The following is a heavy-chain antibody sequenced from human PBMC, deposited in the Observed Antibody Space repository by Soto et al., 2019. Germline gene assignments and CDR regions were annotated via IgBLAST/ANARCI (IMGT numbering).Heavy chain of an antibody. V-gene: IGHV3-23*01. CDR2: ISGGGGNT. J-gene: IGHJ4*02. CDR1: GFTFNNYA. D-gene: IGHD2-15*01. CDR3: AKDPVYCSCGSCKEISVY. Sequence: EVQLLESGGGLVQPGGSPRLSCAAAGFTFNNYAMSWVRQAPGKGLEWVSGISGGGGNTDYADSVKGRFTISRDNSKNTLYMQMNSLRAEDTAVYYCAKDPVYCSCGSCKEISVYWGQGTLVTVSS.